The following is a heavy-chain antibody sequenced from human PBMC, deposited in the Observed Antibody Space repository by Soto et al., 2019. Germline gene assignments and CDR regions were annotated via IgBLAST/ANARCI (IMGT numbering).Heavy chain of an antibody. V-gene: IGHV3-30*05. CDR1: GFTFRSYV. Sequence: QVQLVESGGGVVQPGTSLRVSCVGSGFTFRSYVIHWVRQAPGKGLEWVALTSYDGSDKYYDDSVRGRFTISRDNSRNTVDLQMDSLRLDGTALYYCARWGTTGGLDVWGQGTLVSVSS. J-gene: IGHJ1*01. CDR3: ARWGTTGGLDV. D-gene: IGHD3-16*01. CDR2: TSYDGSDK.